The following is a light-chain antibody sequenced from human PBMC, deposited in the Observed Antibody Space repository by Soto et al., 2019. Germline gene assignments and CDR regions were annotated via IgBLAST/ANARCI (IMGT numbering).Light chain of an antibody. Sequence: EVELTHAPGTLSLSPGERATLPCRASQSVSSSYIAWYQQNPGQAPRLLIYGASSRATGIPDRFSGSGSGTDFTLTISRLEPEDFAVYFCQQYGRSPPFTFGQGTKVDIK. CDR3: QQYGRSPPFT. CDR2: GAS. V-gene: IGKV3-20*01. J-gene: IGKJ2*01. CDR1: QSVSSSY.